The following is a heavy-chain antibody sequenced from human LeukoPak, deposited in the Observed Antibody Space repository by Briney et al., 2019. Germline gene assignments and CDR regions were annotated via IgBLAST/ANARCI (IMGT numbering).Heavy chain of an antibody. V-gene: IGHV4-4*07. CDR1: GGSISSYY. Sequence: PSETLSLTCTVSGGSISSYYWSWIRQPAGKGLEWIGRIYYSGSTNYNPSLKSRVTISVDTSKNQFSLKLSSVAAADTAVYYCARGESISPRRWFDPWGQGTLVTVSS. D-gene: IGHD1-26*01. CDR2: IYYSGST. CDR3: ARGESISPRRWFDP. J-gene: IGHJ5*02.